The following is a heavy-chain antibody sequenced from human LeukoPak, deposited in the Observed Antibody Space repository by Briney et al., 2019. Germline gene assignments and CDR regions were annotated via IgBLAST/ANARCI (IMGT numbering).Heavy chain of an antibody. Sequence: ASVKVSCKASGYTFTSYGISWVRQAPGQGLEWMGWISAYNGNTNYAQKFQGRVTMTTDTSTSTAYMELRSLRSDDTAVYYCARGSTARYYYDSSGYYRGAVDYWGQGTLVTISS. CDR2: ISAYNGNT. D-gene: IGHD3-22*01. CDR1: GYTFTSYG. J-gene: IGHJ4*02. CDR3: ARGSTARYYYDSSGYYRGAVDY. V-gene: IGHV1-18*01.